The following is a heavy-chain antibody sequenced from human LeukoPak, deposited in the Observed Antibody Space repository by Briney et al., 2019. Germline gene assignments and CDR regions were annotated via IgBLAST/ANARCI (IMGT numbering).Heavy chain of an antibody. J-gene: IGHJ4*02. Sequence: SDTLSLTCTVSGGSISSYYWSWIRQPPGKGLEWIGYFYYSGSTNYNPSLKSRVIISADTSKNQLSLQLSSVTAADTAVYYCARHGGAAGGHWGQGTLVTVSS. V-gene: IGHV4-59*07. CDR1: GGSISSYY. CDR2: FYYSGST. D-gene: IGHD6-13*01. CDR3: ARHGGAAGGH.